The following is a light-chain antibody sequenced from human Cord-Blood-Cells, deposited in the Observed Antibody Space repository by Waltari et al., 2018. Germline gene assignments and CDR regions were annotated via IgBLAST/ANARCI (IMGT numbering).Light chain of an antibody. CDR3: QQLNSYLFT. CDR2: AAS. CDR1: QGISSY. J-gene: IGKJ3*01. Sequence: DIHLTQSPSFLYASVGDRVTITGRASQGISSYFAWYQQKPGKAPKLLIYAASTWQSGVTSRFSGSGSCTAFSLTISSLQPEDFATYYCQQLNSYLFTFGPGTKVDIK. V-gene: IGKV1-9*01.